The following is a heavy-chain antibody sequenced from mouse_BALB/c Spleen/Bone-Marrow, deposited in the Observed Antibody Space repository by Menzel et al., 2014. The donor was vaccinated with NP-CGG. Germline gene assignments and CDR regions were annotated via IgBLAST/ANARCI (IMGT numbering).Heavy chain of an antibody. CDR2: INPNSDYT. CDR1: GYTFTYYT. D-gene: IGHD1-1*01. CDR3: AREVYGSWFAY. Sequence: VQLQQSGAELARPGASVKMSCKASGYTFTYYTMYWVKQRPGQGLEWIGYINPNSDYTNYNQKFKDKATLTADKSSSTAYMHLSSLTSEDSAVYYCAREVYGSWFAYWGQGTLVTVSA. V-gene: IGHV1-4*01. J-gene: IGHJ3*01.